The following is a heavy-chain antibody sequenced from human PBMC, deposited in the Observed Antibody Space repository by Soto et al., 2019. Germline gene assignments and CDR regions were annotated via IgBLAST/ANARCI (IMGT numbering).Heavy chain of an antibody. CDR3: ARVVSYGLKKARGARCFGY. CDR1: GYTFTSYD. CDR2: MNPNSGNT. J-gene: IGHJ4*02. D-gene: IGHD5-18*01. V-gene: IGHV1-8*01. Sequence: QVQLVQSGAEVKKPGASVKVSCKASGYTFTSYDINWVRQATGQGLEWMGWMNPNSGNTGYAQKFQGRVTMTRNTXXSXAXXELSSLRSEDTAVYYCARVVSYGLKKARGARCFGYWGQGTLVTVSS.